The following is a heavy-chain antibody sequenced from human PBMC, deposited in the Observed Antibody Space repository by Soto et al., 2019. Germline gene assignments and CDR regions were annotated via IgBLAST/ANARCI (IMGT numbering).Heavy chain of an antibody. V-gene: IGHV3-66*01. CDR2: IYSGGST. CDR3: ARTGTVSHYLYFDL. Sequence: GGSLRLSCAASGFTVSSNYMSWVRQAPGKGLEWVSVIYSGGSTYYADSVKGRFTISRHNSKNTLYLQMNSLRAEDTAVYYCARTGTVSHYLYFDLWGRGTLVTVSS. J-gene: IGHJ2*01. CDR1: GFTVSSNY. D-gene: IGHD3-10*01.